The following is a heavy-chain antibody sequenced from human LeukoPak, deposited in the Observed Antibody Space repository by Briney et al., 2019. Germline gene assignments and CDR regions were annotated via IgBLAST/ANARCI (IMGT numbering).Heavy chain of an antibody. CDR2: VNTNSGHT. CDR1: GYTFTSDD. CDR3: ARGSPGSYCSGGSCPYFDY. J-gene: IGHJ4*02. V-gene: IGHV1-8*01. Sequence: ASVKVSCKASGYTFTSDDINWVRQATGQGLEWMGWVNTNSGHTGYAQKFQGRVTMTRNTSISTAYMEQSRRRSEDTAGYYCARGSPGSYCSGGSCPYFDYWGQGTLVSV. D-gene: IGHD2-15*01.